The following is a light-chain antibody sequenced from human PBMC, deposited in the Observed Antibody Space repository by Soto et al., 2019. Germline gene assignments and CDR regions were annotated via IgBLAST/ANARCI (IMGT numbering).Light chain of an antibody. CDR3: QQYVTSPWT. CDR2: GAS. CDR1: QSVSSNF. Sequence: NVLTQSPGTLSLSPGERATLSCRASQSVSSNFLAWYQQRPGQAPRLLIYGASTRATGIPDRFSGSGSETDFTLTISRLEPEDCAVYYCQQYVTSPWTFGQGTKVDFK. J-gene: IGKJ1*01. V-gene: IGKV3-20*01.